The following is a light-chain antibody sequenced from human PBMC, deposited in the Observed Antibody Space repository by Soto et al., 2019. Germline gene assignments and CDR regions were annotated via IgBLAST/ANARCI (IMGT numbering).Light chain of an antibody. CDR1: ALPKQY. V-gene: IGLV3-25*03. Sequence: SYELTQPPSVSVSPGQTARITCSGDALPKQYAYWYQQKPGQAPVLVIYKDSERPSGIPERFSGSCSGTTVTLTISGVQAEDEADYYCQSADSSGTHVVFGGGTKLTVL. CDR3: QSADSSGTHVV. CDR2: KDS. J-gene: IGLJ2*01.